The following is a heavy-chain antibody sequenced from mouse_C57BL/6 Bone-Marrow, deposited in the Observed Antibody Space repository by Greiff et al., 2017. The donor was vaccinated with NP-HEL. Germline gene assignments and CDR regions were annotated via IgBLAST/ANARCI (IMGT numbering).Heavy chain of an antibody. Sequence: QVQLQQPGAELVKPGASVKMSCKASGYTFTSYWITWVKQRPGQGLEWIGDIYPGSGSTNYNEKFKSKATLTVDTSSSTAYMQLISLTSEDSAVYYCAREGLHYAMDYWGQGTSVTVSS. CDR3: AREGLHYAMDY. J-gene: IGHJ4*01. CDR1: GYTFTSYW. CDR2: IYPGSGST. V-gene: IGHV1-55*01.